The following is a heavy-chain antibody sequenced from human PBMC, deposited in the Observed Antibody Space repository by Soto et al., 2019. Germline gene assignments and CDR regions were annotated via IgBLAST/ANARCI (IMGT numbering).Heavy chain of an antibody. CDR3: ARLWFGYWYFDL. Sequence: EVQLVQSGAEVKKPGESLRISCKGSGYSFTSYWISWVRQMPGKGLEWMGRIDPSDSYTNYSPSFQGHVIISVDKSISTAYLQWSSLKASDAAMYYCARLWFGYWYFDLWGRGTLVTVSS. V-gene: IGHV5-10-1*01. CDR2: IDPSDSYT. J-gene: IGHJ2*01. CDR1: GYSFTSYW. D-gene: IGHD3-10*01.